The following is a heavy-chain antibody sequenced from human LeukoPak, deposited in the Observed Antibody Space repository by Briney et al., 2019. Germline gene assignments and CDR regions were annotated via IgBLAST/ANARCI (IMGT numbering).Heavy chain of an antibody. V-gene: IGHV3-30*03. D-gene: IGHD3-9*01. CDR3: AIVYDILSPGDY. CDR1: GFTFSSYG. J-gene: IGHJ4*02. Sequence: GRSLRLSCAASGFTFSSYGMHWVRQAPGKGLEWVAVISYDGSNKYYADSVKGRFTISRDNSKNTLYLQMNSLRAEDTAVYYCAIVYDILSPGDYWGQGTLVTVSP. CDR2: ISYDGSNK.